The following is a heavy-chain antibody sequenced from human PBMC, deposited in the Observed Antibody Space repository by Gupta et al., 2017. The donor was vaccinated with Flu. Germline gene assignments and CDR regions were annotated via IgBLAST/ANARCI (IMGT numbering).Heavy chain of an antibody. CDR2: IDWEDDK. CDR3: VRTPNSDYFDD. V-gene: IGHV2-70*20. Sequence: QVTLGESGPALLQPTQTLPLTFTFSRFSLITRTMCVSWVRQPPGKALEWLALIDWEDDKYYSPSLKTRPAIAKDTSKNQVFLTMTNMDPVDTATYYCVRTPNSDYFDDWGQGALVTVSS. J-gene: IGHJ4*02. CDR1: RFSLITRTMC. D-gene: IGHD3-16*01.